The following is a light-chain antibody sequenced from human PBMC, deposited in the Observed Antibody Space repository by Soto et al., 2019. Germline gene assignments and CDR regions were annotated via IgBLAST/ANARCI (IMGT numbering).Light chain of an antibody. V-gene: IGLV1-47*01. Sequence: QSVLTQPPSASGTPGQTVTISCSGSSSNIGSAYIYWYQHLPGTAPKLLIYRNNQRPSGVPDRFSASKSGTSASLAISGLRSEDDADYYCAAWDDSLVVFGVGTKLTVL. CDR2: RNN. CDR1: SSNIGSAY. J-gene: IGLJ2*01. CDR3: AAWDDSLVV.